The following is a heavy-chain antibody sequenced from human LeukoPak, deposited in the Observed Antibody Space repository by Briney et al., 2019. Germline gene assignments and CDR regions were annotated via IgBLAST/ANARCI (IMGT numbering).Heavy chain of an antibody. D-gene: IGHD4-17*01. V-gene: IGHV4-59*08. CDR2: IYYSGST. CDR1: GGSISSYY. J-gene: IGHJ3*02. Sequence: SETLSLTCTVSGGSISSYYWSWIRQPPGKGLEWIGYIYYSGSTNYNPSLKSRVTISVDTSKNQFSLKLSSVTAADTAVYYCARATPSTATYAFDIWGQGTMVTVSS. CDR3: ARATPSTATYAFDI.